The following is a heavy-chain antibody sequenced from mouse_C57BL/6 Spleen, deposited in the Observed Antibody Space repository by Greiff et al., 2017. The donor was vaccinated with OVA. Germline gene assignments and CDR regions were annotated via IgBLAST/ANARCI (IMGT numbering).Heavy chain of an antibody. D-gene: IGHD1-1*01. CDR3: TRRDYYGSSYAMDY. V-gene: IGHV1-9*01. J-gene: IGHJ4*01. Sequence: QVHVKQSGAELMKPGASVKLSCKATGYTFTGYWIEWVKQRPGHGLEWIGEIYPGSGSTNYNEKFKGKATLTADTSSSTAYMQLRSLTTEDSAIYYCTRRDYYGSSYAMDYWGQGASVTVAS. CDR1: GYTFTGYW. CDR2: IYPGSGST.